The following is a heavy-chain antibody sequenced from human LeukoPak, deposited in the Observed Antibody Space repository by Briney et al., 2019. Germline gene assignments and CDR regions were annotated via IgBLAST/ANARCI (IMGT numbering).Heavy chain of an antibody. V-gene: IGHV3-30-3*01. D-gene: IGHD3-22*01. J-gene: IGHJ3*02. CDR2: ISYDGSNK. CDR3: ARESDYYDLADAFDI. Sequence: GGSLRLSCAASGFTFSSYAMHWVRQAPGKGLEWVAVISYDGSNKYYADSVKGRFTISRDNSKNTLYLQMNSLRAEDTAVYYCARESDYYDLADAFDIWGQGTMVTVSS. CDR1: GFTFSSYA.